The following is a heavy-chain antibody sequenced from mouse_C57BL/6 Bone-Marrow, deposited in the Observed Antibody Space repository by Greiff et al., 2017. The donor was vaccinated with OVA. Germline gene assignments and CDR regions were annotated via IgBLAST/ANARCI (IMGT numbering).Heavy chain of an antibody. CDR2: IYPRSGNT. D-gene: IGHD1-1*01. CDR3: ARPSSTTVGAPFAY. V-gene: IGHV1-81*01. Sequence: QVQLQQSGAELARPGASVKLSCKASGYTFTSYGISWVKQRTGQGLEWIGEIYPRSGNTYYNEKFKGKATLTADKSSSTAYMELRSLTSEDSAVYFCARPSSTTVGAPFAYWGQGTLVTVSA. J-gene: IGHJ3*01. CDR1: GYTFTSYG.